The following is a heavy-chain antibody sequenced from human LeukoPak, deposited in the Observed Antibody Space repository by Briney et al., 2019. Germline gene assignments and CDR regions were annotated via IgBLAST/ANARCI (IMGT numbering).Heavy chain of an antibody. J-gene: IGHJ5*02. Sequence: SETLSLTCTVSGYSISSGYYWGWIRQPPGKGLEWIGSIYHSGSTNYNPSLKSRVTISVDTSKNQFSLKLSSVTAADTAVYYCARTYYYGSGSYLWFDPWGQGTLVTVSS. CDR1: GYSISSGYY. CDR3: ARTYYYGSGSYLWFDP. V-gene: IGHV4-38-2*02. CDR2: IYHSGST. D-gene: IGHD3-10*01.